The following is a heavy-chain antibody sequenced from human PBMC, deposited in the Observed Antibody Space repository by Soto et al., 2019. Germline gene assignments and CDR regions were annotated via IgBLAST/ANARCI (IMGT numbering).Heavy chain of an antibody. CDR1: GFTFSDYA. Sequence: QVQVVESGGGVVQPGRSLRLSCAASGFTFSDYAMHWVRQAPGKGLEWVAVIWSDGSNRYYADSVKGRFTISRDNSKNTVYLHMDSLRAEDTAGYYCGRDRPLGHHYYYGLDVWGQGTTVTVSS. J-gene: IGHJ6*02. CDR3: GRDRPLGHHYYYGLDV. V-gene: IGHV3-33*01. D-gene: IGHD6-6*01. CDR2: IWSDGSNR.